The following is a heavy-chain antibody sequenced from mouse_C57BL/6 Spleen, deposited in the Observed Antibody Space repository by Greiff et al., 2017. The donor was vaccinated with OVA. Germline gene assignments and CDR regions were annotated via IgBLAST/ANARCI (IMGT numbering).Heavy chain of an antibody. CDR3: ARAYGSSLAY. D-gene: IGHD1-1*01. CDR1: GYTFTSYW. CDR2: IDPSDSYT. J-gene: IGHJ3*01. Sequence: VQLQQPGAELVMPGASVKLSCKASGYTFTSYWMHWVKQRPGQGLEWIGEIDPSDSYTNYNQKFKGKSTLTVDKSSSTAYMQLSSLTSEDAAVYYGARAYGSSLAYWGQGTLVTVSA. V-gene: IGHV1-69*01.